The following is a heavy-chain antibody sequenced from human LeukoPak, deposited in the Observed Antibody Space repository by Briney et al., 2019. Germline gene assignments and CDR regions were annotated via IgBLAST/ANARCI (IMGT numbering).Heavy chain of an antibody. CDR2: IYYSGST. D-gene: IGHD3-3*01. J-gene: IGHJ6*02. V-gene: IGHV4-59*01. CDR1: GGSISSYY. CDR3: ARAGTIFGTGYYYGMDV. Sequence: SETLSLTCTVSGGSISSYYWSWIRQPPGKGLEWIGYIYYSGSTNYNPSLKSRVTISVDTSKNQFSLKLSSVTAADTAVYYCARAGTIFGTGYYYGMDVWGQGTTVTVSS.